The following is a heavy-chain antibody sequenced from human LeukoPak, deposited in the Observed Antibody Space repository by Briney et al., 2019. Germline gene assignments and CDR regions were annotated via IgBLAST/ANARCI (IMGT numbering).Heavy chain of an antibody. CDR1: GYIIATYY. D-gene: IGHD5-24*01. J-gene: IGHJ4*02. CDR3: ARVSGDGYYLFDY. CDR2: INPSGGST. V-gene: IGHV1-46*01. Sequence: ASVKVSCKASGYIIATYYIDWVRQAPGQGLEWMGRINPSGGSTNYARQFQDRVTMTSDTSTTTVYMELSSLRSEDTTVYFCARVSGDGYYLFDYWGQGTLVTVSS.